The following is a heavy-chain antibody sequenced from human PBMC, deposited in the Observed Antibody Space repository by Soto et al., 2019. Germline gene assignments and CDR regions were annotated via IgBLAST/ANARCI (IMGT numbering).Heavy chain of an antibody. D-gene: IGHD1-26*01. J-gene: IGHJ4*02. Sequence: GGSLRLSCAASGFTVSTNYMSWVRQAPGKGLEWVSTIYSSGTTYYADSVKGRFTISRENFKNTLYLQMNSLRAEDTALYYCGTDFPVSDYRVSGSCYYNYCGGGTLVTV. CDR2: IYSSGTT. CDR1: GFTVSTNY. V-gene: IGHV3-53*01. CDR3: GTDFPVSDYRVSGSCYYNY.